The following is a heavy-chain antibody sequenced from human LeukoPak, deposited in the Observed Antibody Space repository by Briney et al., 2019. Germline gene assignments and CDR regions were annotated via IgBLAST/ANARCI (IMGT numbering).Heavy chain of an antibody. CDR1: GYTFTSYY. CDR3: ARLNGGSFFSLHADY. Sequence: GASVKVSCTASGYTFTSYYMHWVRQAPGQGLEWMGIINPSGGSTSYAQKFQGRVTMTRDTSTSTVYMELSSLRSEDTAVYYCARLNGGSFFSLHADYWGQGTLVTVSS. J-gene: IGHJ4*02. D-gene: IGHD1-26*01. CDR2: INPSGGST. V-gene: IGHV1-46*01.